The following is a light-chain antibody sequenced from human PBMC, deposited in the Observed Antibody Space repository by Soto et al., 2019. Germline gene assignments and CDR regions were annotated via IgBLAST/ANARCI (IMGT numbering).Light chain of an antibody. V-gene: IGLV2-14*01. Sequence: SALTQPASVSGSPGQSITISCTGTSSDVGNYKYVSWYQQHPGKAPKLMIYEVSNRPSGVSNRFSGSKSGNTASLTISGLQGEDETDYYCFSYTSSGTYVFGTGTKVTVL. J-gene: IGLJ1*01. CDR3: FSYTSSGTYV. CDR2: EVS. CDR1: SSDVGNYKY.